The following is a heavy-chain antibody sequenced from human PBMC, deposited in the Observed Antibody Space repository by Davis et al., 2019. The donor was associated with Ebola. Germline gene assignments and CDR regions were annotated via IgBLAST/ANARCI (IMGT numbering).Heavy chain of an antibody. CDR1: GFTFSDSA. J-gene: IGHJ5*02. V-gene: IGHV3-73*01. CDR2: IRSKANTYAT. Sequence: PGGSLRLSCAASGFTFSDSAMHWVRQASGRGLEWVGRIRSKANTYATTYAASVKGRFTISRDDSKNTAYLQMNSLKTDDTAVYYCARALAAAGWFDPWGQGTLVTVSS. CDR3: ARALAAAGWFDP. D-gene: IGHD6-13*01.